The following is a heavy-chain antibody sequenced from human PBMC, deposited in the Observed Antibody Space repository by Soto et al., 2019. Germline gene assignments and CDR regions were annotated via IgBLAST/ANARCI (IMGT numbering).Heavy chain of an antibody. Sequence: ASVKVSCKVSGYTLTELSMHWVRQAPGKGLEWMGGFDPEDGETIYAQKFQGRVTMTEDTSTDTAYMELSRLRSEDTAVYYCTTEERSSGGWYFAYGGQGTLVTVSS. CDR3: TTEERSSGGWYFAY. CDR2: FDPEDGET. V-gene: IGHV1-24*01. D-gene: IGHD6-19*01. CDR1: GYTLTELS. J-gene: IGHJ4*02.